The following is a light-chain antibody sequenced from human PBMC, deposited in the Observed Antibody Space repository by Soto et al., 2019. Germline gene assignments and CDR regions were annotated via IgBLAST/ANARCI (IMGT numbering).Light chain of an antibody. CDR2: DVT. CDR3: SAYAGNFNFV. J-gene: IGLJ1*01. Sequence: QSALTQPPSASGSPGQSVTISCTGTSSDVGKYDYVSWYQHHPSKAPKLVIYDVTKRPSGVPDRFSGSKSGNTASLSVSGLQPEDEADYYCSAYAGNFNFVFGTGTKVTVL. CDR1: SSDVGKYDY. V-gene: IGLV2-8*01.